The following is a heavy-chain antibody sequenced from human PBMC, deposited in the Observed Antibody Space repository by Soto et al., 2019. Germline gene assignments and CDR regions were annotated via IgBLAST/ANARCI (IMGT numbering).Heavy chain of an antibody. CDR2: IKSKTDGGTT. CDR1: GFTFSNAW. V-gene: IGHV3-15*01. CDR3: TTDPVTMIVVVPSSG. Sequence: GSLRLSCAASGFTFSNAWMSWVRQAPGKGLEWVGRIKSKTDGGTTDYAAPVKGRFTISRDDSKNTLYLQMNSLKTEDTAVYYCTTDPVTMIVVVPSSGWGQGTLVTVSS. J-gene: IGHJ4*02. D-gene: IGHD3-22*01.